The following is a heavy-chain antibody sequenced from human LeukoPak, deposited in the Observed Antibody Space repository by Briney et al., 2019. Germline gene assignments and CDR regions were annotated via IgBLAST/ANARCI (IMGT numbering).Heavy chain of an antibody. CDR3: AKDDSSRVEYQLPHY. Sequence: GGSLRLSCAASGFTFSSYSMNWVRQAPGKGLEWVSAISGSGGSTYYADSVKGRFTISRDNSKNTLYLQMNSLRAEDTAVYYCAKDDSSRVEYQLPHYWGQGTLVTVSS. J-gene: IGHJ4*02. CDR2: ISGSGGST. V-gene: IGHV3-23*01. D-gene: IGHD2-2*01. CDR1: GFTFSSYS.